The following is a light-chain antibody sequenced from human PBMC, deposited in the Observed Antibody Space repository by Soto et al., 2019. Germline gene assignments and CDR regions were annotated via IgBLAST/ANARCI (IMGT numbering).Light chain of an antibody. Sequence: EIVLKQSPATLSLSPGERATLSCRASQSVSSYLAWYQQKPDQAPRLLIYDTSNRATGIPARFSGSGSGTDFTLTISRLEPEDFAVYYCQQRCNWPPITFGQGKRLEIK. V-gene: IGKV3-11*01. CDR2: DTS. CDR3: QQRCNWPPIT. J-gene: IGKJ5*01. CDR1: QSVSSY.